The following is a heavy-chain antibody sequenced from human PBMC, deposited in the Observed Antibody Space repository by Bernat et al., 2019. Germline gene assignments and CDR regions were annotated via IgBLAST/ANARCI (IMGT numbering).Heavy chain of an antibody. CDR2: IYPGDSDT. CDR1: GYSFNSYW. D-gene: IGHD5-12*01. J-gene: IGHJ4*02. Sequence: EVQLVQSGAEVKKPGESLKISCKGSGYSFNSYWIGWVRQMPGKGLEWMGIIYPGDSDTRYSPSFQGQVTISADKSISTAYLQWSSLKASDTAMYYCARRPRPQGYSGYNFDYWGQGTLVTVSS. V-gene: IGHV5-51*03. CDR3: ARRPRPQGYSGYNFDY.